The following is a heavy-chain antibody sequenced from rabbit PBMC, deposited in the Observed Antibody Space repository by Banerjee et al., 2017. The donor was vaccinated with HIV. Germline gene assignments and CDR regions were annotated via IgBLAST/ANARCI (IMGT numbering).Heavy chain of an antibody. CDR3: ARDPNYYSDSYTADIDGDYFNL. CDR2: IYTGSSGKT. CDR1: GIDFSSGYD. D-gene: IGHD4-1*01. V-gene: IGHV1S40*01. J-gene: IGHJ4*01. Sequence: QSLEESGGDLVKPGASLTLTCKASGIDFSSGYDMCWVRQAPGKGLEWIGCIYTGSSGKTYYASWAKGRFTISKTSSTVDLKMTSLTAADTATYFCARDPNYYSDSYTADIDGDYFNLWGPGTLVT.